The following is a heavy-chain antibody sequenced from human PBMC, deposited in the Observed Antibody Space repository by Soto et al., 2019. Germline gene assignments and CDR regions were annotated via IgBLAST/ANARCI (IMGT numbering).Heavy chain of an antibody. CDR1: GGSFSGYY. D-gene: IGHD6-13*01. CDR3: ARGIAAGH. V-gene: IGHV4-34*01. CDR2: INHSGST. J-gene: IGHJ4*02. Sequence: QVQLQQWGAGLLKPSETLSLTCAVYGGSFSGYYWSWIRQPPGKGLEWIGEINHSGSTNYNPSLKSRVTISVDTSKNQFSLKLSSVXXXXXXXYYCARGIAAGHWGQGTLVTVSS.